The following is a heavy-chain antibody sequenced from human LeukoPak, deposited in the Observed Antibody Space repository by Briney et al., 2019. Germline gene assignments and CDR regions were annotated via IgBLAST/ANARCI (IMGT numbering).Heavy chain of an antibody. V-gene: IGHV4-30-2*01. J-gene: IGHJ5*02. CDR1: GGPISSGGYS. Sequence: PSQTLSLTCAVSGGPISSGGYSWSWIRQPPGKGLEWIGYIYHSGSTYYNPSLKSRVTISVDRSKNQFSLKLSSVTAADTAVYYCARVVVAGSGRRFDPWGQGTLVTVSS. CDR2: IYHSGST. D-gene: IGHD2-15*01. CDR3: ARVVVAGSGRRFDP.